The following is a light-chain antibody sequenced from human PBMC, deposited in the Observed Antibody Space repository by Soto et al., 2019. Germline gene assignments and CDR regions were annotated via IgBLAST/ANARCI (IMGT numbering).Light chain of an antibody. CDR3: SSYTSSITSRV. J-gene: IGLJ3*02. CDR2: KVS. V-gene: IGLV2-14*01. CDR1: SSDVGGYNY. Sequence: QSALTQPASVSGSPGQTITVSCTGTSSDVGGYNYDSWYQHHPGKAPKLMIYKVSNRPSGVSNRFSGSKSGNTASLTISGLQAEDDADYYCSSYTSSITSRVFGGGTKLTVL.